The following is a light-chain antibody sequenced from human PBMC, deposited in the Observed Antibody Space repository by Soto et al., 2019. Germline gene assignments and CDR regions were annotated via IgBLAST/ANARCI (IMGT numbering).Light chain of an antibody. Sequence: DIQMAQSPSTMSASVGDRVTITCRASQSVSVWLAWYQQKPGNAPKALIYKASSLQSGVPSRFSGSGSGTEFTLTIDSLQPDDFATYYCQQYNTYPLTFGGGTNVHIK. CDR3: QQYNTYPLT. J-gene: IGKJ4*01. CDR2: KAS. V-gene: IGKV1-5*03. CDR1: QSVSVW.